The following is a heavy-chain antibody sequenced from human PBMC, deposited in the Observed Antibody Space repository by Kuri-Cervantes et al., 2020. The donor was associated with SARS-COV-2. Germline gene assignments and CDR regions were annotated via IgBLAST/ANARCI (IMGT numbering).Heavy chain of an antibody. Sequence: ASVKVSCKASGYTFTGYYMHWVRQAPGQGLEWMGWINPNSGGTNYAQKFQGRVTMTRDTSISTAYMELSRLRSDDTAVYYCARVPSRASYYFDYWGQGTLVTVSS. V-gene: IGHV1-2*02. D-gene: IGHD3-10*01. CDR2: INPNSGGT. CDR1: GYTFTGYY. J-gene: IGHJ4*02. CDR3: ARVPSRASYYFDY.